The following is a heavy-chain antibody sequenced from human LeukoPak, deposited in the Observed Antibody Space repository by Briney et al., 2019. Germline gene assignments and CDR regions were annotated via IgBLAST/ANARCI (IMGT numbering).Heavy chain of an antibody. CDR2: INSDGSST. J-gene: IGHJ6*02. CDR1: GFTFRNAW. D-gene: IGHD2/OR15-2a*01. Sequence: GGSLRLSCAASGFTFRNAWMSWVRQAPGKGLVWVSRINSDGSSTSYADSVKGRFTISRDNANNTLYLQMNSLRAEDTAVYSCARGIYYGMDVWGQGTTVTVSS. V-gene: IGHV3-74*01. CDR3: ARGIYYGMDV.